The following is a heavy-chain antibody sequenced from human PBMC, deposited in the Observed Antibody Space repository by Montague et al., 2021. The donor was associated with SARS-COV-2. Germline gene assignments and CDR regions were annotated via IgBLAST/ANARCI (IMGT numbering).Heavy chain of an antibody. D-gene: IGHD6-19*01. CDR2: PHYRSKWYS. V-gene: IGHV6-1*01. CDR3: VRYSGWFYFDF. CDR1: GDSVSRHSVA. J-gene: IGHJ4*02. Sequence: CAISGDSVSRHSVASRWLTQSLSRGIEWLGRPHYRSKWYSDYAPSVRDRLTVNPDASKNEFSLELNYVTPEDTAVYYCVRYSGWFYFDFWGQGTLVTVSS.